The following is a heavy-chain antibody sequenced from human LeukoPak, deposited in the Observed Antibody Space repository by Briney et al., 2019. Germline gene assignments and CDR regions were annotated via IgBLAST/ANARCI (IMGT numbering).Heavy chain of an antibody. CDR3: ARVPGPYYMDV. V-gene: IGHV3-23*01. CDR1: GLTFSIYG. Sequence: GGTLRLSCAASGLTFSIYGMSWVRQAPGKGLEWVSAISGSGGSTYYADSVKGRFTISRDNAKNSLYLQMNSLRAEDTAVYYCARVPGPYYMDVWGKGTTVTVSS. CDR2: ISGSGGST. J-gene: IGHJ6*03.